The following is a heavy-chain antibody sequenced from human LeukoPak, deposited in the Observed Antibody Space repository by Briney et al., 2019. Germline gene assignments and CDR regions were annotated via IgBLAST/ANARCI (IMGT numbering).Heavy chain of an antibody. J-gene: IGHJ4*02. CDR2: ISNNGGYT. Sequence: GGSLRLSCAASGFTFSSYWVSWVRQAPGKGLEWVSAISNNGGYTYYADSVQGRFTISRDNSKSTLCLQMNSLRAEDTAVYYCAKQLGYCSDGSCYFPYWGQGTLVTVSS. V-gene: IGHV3-23*01. D-gene: IGHD2-15*01. CDR1: GFTFSSYW. CDR3: AKQLGYCSDGSCYFPY.